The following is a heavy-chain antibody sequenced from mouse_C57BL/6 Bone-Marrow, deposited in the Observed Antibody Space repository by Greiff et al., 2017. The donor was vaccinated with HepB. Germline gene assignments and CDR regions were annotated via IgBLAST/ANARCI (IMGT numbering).Heavy chain of an antibody. CDR1: GYTFTSYW. CDR2: IDPSDSET. V-gene: IGHV1-52*01. CDR3: ARGGPYAMDY. Sequence: QVQLQQPGAELVRPGSSVKLSCKASGYTFTSYWMHWVKQRPIQGLEWIGNIDPSDSETHYNQKFKDKATLTVDKSSSTAYMQLSSLTSEASAVYYCARGGPYAMDYWGQGTSVTVSS. J-gene: IGHJ4*01.